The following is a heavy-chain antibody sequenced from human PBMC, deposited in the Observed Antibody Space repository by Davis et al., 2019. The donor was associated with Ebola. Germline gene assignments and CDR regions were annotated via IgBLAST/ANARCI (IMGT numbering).Heavy chain of an antibody. CDR2: ISTYNGNT. CDR3: ARRRDYDAFDI. J-gene: IGHJ3*02. D-gene: IGHD2-21*01. V-gene: IGHV1-18*01. CDR1: GYTFTSYG. Sequence: AASVKVSCKASGYTFTSYGISWVRQAPGQGLEWMGWISTYNGNTNYAQKVQGRITMTTDTSTSTAYMELRSLRSDDTARYYCARRRDYDAFDIWGQGTMVTVSS.